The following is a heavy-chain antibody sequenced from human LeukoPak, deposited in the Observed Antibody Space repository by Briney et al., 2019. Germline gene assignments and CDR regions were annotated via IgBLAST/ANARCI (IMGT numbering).Heavy chain of an antibody. V-gene: IGHV3-30*04. Sequence: GGSLRLSCAASGFTFSSYAMHWVRQAPGKGLEWVAVISYDGSNKYYADSVKGRFTISRDNSKNTLYLQMNSLRAEDTAVYYCARDGWLQSPSWRNNWFDPWGQGTLVTVSS. D-gene: IGHD5-24*01. J-gene: IGHJ5*02. CDR1: GFTFSSYA. CDR2: ISYDGSNK. CDR3: ARDGWLQSPSWRNNWFDP.